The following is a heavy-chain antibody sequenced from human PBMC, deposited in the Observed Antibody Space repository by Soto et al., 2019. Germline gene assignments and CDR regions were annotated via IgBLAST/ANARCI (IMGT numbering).Heavy chain of an antibody. Sequence: QVQLQESGPGLVKPSGTLSVTCAVSGGSISSSNWWNWVRQPPGKGLEWIGEIYHSGSTNYNPSRRSRVTISLDKSKNQFSLMVKSVTAADTAEYYCARAWPSVDSYGSGVMDVWGQGTTVTVSS. CDR1: GGSISSSNW. CDR3: ARAWPSVDSYGSGVMDV. J-gene: IGHJ6*02. D-gene: IGHD5-18*01. CDR2: IYHSGST. V-gene: IGHV4-4*02.